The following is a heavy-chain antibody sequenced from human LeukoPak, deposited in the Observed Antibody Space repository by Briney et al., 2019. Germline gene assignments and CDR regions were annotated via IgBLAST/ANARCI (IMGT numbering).Heavy chain of an antibody. CDR3: ARDAGITSDY. CDR1: GGSISSYY. J-gene: IGHJ4*02. D-gene: IGHD1-14*01. V-gene: IGHV4-39*07. Sequence: PSETLSLTCTVSGGSISSYYWGWIRQPPGKGLEWIGSIYYSGSTYYNPSLKSRVTISVDTSKNQFSLKLSSVTAADTAVYYCARDAGITSDYWGQGTLVTVSS. CDR2: IYYSGST.